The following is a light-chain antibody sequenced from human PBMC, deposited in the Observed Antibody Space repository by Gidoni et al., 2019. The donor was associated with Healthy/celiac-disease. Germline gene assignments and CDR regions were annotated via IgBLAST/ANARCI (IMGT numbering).Light chain of an antibody. CDR2: EVF. CDR1: QSLLHSDGKTY. CDR3: MQSIQFPYT. Sequence: DIVMTQTPLSLSVTPGQSASISCKFSQSLLHSDGKTYLYWYLQRPGRPPQLRIYEVFNRFSGVPDRFRASGSGTDFTRKIGRLEAEDVGVYYCMQSIQFPYTFGQGTKLEIK. J-gene: IGKJ2*01. V-gene: IGKV2D-29*01.